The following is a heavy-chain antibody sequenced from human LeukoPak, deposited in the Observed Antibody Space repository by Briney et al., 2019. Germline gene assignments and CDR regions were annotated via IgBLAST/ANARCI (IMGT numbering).Heavy chain of an antibody. D-gene: IGHD4-23*01. Sequence: SETLSLTCAVSGGSISGYYWNWTRQPPGKGLEWIGYIYYGGSTNYNPSLKSRVTISVDTSKNQFSLKLSSVTAADTAVYYCAIGMDYGGNVFDYWGQGTLVTVSS. CDR3: AIGMDYGGNVFDY. CDR2: IYYGGST. V-gene: IGHV4-59*01. CDR1: GGSISGYY. J-gene: IGHJ4*02.